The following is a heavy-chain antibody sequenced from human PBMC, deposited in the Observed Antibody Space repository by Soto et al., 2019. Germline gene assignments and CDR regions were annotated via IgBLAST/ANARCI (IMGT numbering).Heavy chain of an antibody. J-gene: IGHJ4*02. V-gene: IGHV4-34*10. D-gene: IGHD3-3*01. CDR3: AKWSYLDY. Sequence: SATLSLTCAVYGGSFSGYYWSWIRQPPGKGLEWIGEINHSGSTNYNPSLKSRFSISRDTSRNTLYLQMNSLRADDTAIYYCAKWSYLDYWGQGTRVTVSS. CDR2: INHSGST. CDR1: GGSFSGYY.